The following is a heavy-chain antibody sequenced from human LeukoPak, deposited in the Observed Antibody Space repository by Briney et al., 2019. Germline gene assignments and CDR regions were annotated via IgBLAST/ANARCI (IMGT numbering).Heavy chain of an antibody. CDR1: GYTFTGYY. CDR3: ARGIVLTISTY. CDR2: INANTGGT. J-gene: IGHJ4*02. Sequence: ASVKVSCKASGYTFTGYYMRWVRQAPGQGLEWMGWINANTGGTNYAQKFRGRVTLTRDTSISTAYMELSSLTSDDTAVYYCARGIVLTISTYWGQGTLVTVSS. V-gene: IGHV1-2*02. D-gene: IGHD5-12*01.